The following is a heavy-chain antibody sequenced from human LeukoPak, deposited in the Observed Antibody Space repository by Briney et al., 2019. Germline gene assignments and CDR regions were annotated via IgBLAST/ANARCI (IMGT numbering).Heavy chain of an antibody. CDR2: ISISGNTI. J-gene: IGHJ4*02. V-gene: IGHV3-48*01. CDR3: ARDGYSYGYGDYFDY. D-gene: IGHD5-18*01. CDR1: GVTFSSYS. Sequence: PGGSLRLSCAASGVTFSSYSMNWVRRAPGKGLEWVSYISISGNTISYADSVKGRFTISRDNAKNSLYLQMNSLRAEDTAVYYCARDGYSYGYGDYFDYWGQGTLVIVSS.